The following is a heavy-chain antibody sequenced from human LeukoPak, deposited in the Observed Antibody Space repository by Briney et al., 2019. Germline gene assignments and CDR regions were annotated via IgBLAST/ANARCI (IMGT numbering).Heavy chain of an antibody. Sequence: SETLSLTCAAYGGSFSGYYWSWIRQPPGKGLEWIGEINHSGSTNYNPSLKSRVTISVDTSKNQFSLKLSSVTAADTAVYYCAKSSSGWYSYAFDIWGQGTMVTVSS. V-gene: IGHV4-34*01. D-gene: IGHD6-19*01. CDR3: AKSSSGWYSYAFDI. CDR2: INHSGST. CDR1: GGSFSGYY. J-gene: IGHJ3*02.